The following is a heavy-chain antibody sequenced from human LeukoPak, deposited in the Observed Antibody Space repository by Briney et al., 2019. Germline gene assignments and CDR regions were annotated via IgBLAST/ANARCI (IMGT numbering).Heavy chain of an antibody. CDR2: INPNSGGT. D-gene: IGHD5-12*01. CDR3: ARVGVGYSGYDLVHYGMDV. J-gene: IGHJ6*02. CDR1: GYTFTGYY. Sequence: ASVKVSCKASGYTFTGYYMHWVRQAPGQGLEWMGWINPNSGGTNYAQKFQGWATMTRDTSISTAYMELSRLRSDDTAVYYCARVGVGYSGYDLVHYGMDVWGQGTTVTVSS. V-gene: IGHV1-2*04.